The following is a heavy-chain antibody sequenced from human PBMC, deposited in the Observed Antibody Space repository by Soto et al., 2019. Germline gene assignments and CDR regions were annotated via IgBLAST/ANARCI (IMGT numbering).Heavy chain of an antibody. CDR1: GGIFSSYA. Sequence: QVQLVQSGAEVKKPGSSVKVSCKASGGIFSSYAISWVRQSPGHGLEWMGEIIPILNTPHYAQKFQDRLTIAADESTRTASMELSSLRSDDTAVYYCARIGGVGAPPGADYLGQGPLVTVPS. D-gene: IGHD1-26*01. CDR3: ARIGGVGAPPGADY. V-gene: IGHV1-69*01. CDR2: IIPILNTP. J-gene: IGHJ4*02.